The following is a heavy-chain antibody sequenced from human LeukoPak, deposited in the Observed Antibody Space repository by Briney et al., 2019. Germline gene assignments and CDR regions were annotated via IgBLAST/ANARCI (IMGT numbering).Heavy chain of an antibody. Sequence: SETLSLTCTVSGGSISSYYWSWIRQPPGKGLEWIGYIYYSGSTNYNPSLKGRVTISVDTSKNQFSLKLSSVTAADTAVYYCARETNYDSSLDYWGQGTLVTVSS. V-gene: IGHV4-59*01. CDR2: IYYSGST. CDR3: ARETNYDSSLDY. J-gene: IGHJ4*02. CDR1: GGSISSYY. D-gene: IGHD3-22*01.